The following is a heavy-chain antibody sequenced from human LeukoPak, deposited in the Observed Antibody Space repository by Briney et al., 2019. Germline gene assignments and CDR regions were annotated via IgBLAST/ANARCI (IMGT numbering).Heavy chain of an antibody. CDR1: GGSISSYY. D-gene: IGHD3-10*01. Sequence: PSETLSLTCTVSGGSISSYYWGWIRQPPGKGLEWIGSIYHSGSTFYNPSLKSRVTISVDPSKNQFSLKLSSVTAADTAVYYCARDQDYYGSGSYGPDYWGQGILVTVSS. J-gene: IGHJ4*02. V-gene: IGHV4-38-2*02. CDR2: IYHSGST. CDR3: ARDQDYYGSGSYGPDY.